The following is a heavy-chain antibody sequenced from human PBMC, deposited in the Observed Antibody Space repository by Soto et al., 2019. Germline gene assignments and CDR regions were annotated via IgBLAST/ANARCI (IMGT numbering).Heavy chain of an antibody. CDR2: IYYTGSA. J-gene: IGHJ5*02. D-gene: IGHD2-15*01. Sequence: VQLQESGPGLVKPSQTLSFTCTVSSGSISSADHYWSWIRQPPGKGLEWIGYIYYTGSASYNPSLKSRVTMSVDTSKNQFSLKVTSVTAADTAAYYCSSGGSSNWFDPWGQGTLVTVSS. CDR1: SGSISSADHY. V-gene: IGHV4-30-4*01. CDR3: SSGGSSNWFDP.